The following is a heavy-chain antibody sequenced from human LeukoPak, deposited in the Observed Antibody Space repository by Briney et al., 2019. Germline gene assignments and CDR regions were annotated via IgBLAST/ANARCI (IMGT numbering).Heavy chain of an antibody. CDR2: IWYDGSNK. Sequence: GGSLRLSCAASGFTFSSYGMHWVRQAPGKGLEWVAVIWYDGSNKYYADSVKGRFTISRDDSKNTLYLQMNSLRAEGTAVYYCAKDLLALRRTSNFDYWGQGTLVTVSS. J-gene: IGHJ4*02. CDR1: GFTFSSYG. CDR3: AKDLLALRRTSNFDY. D-gene: IGHD2/OR15-2a*01. V-gene: IGHV3-30*02.